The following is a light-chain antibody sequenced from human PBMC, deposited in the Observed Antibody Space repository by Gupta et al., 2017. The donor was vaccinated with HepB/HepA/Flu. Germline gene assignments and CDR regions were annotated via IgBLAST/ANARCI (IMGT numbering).Light chain of an antibody. CDR1: QSISSY. CDR3: QQRDSTPNT. Sequence: DIQMTQSPSSLSASVGDRVTITCRASQSISSYLNWYQQKPGKAPKLLIYAASSVQSGVPSRFSGSGSGTDFTLTISRLQPEDFATYYCQQRDSTPNTFGQGTKVEIK. J-gene: IGKJ1*01. V-gene: IGKV1-39*01. CDR2: AAS.